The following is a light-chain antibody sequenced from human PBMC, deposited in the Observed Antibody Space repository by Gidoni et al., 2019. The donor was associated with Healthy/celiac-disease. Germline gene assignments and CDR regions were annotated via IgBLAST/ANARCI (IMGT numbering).Light chain of an antibody. J-gene: IGKJ4*01. CDR2: GAS. CDR3: QQYGSSPLT. V-gene: IGKV3-20*01. CDR1: QSVSSSY. Sequence: EDVLTQSPGTLSLSPGVRATLSCRASQSVSSSYLAWYQQKPGQAPRLLIYGASSRATGIPDRFSGSGSGTDFTLTISRLEPEDFAVYYCQQYGSSPLTFGGGTKVEIK.